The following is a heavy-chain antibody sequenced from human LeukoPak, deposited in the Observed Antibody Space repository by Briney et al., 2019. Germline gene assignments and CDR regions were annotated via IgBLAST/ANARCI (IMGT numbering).Heavy chain of an antibody. Sequence: PSETLSLTCTVSGGSISSSSYYWGWIRQPPGKGLEWIGSIYYSGSTYYNPSLKSRVTISVDTSKNQFSLKLSSVTAADTAVYYCARYTDYYGSGSYDYLGQGTLVTVSP. J-gene: IGHJ4*02. CDR1: GGSISSSSYY. CDR2: IYYSGST. D-gene: IGHD3-10*01. V-gene: IGHV4-39*01. CDR3: ARYTDYYGSGSYDY.